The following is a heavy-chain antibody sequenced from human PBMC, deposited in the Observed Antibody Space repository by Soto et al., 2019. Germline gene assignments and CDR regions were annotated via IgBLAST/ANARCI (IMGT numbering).Heavy chain of an antibody. CDR1: GFTFSSYA. D-gene: IGHD3-10*01. CDR2: ISGSGGST. CDR3: AKVRGYGLSYLCYHYGIYV. J-gene: IGHJ6*01. V-gene: IGHV3-23*01. Sequence: GGSLRLSCAASGFTFSSYAMSWVRQAPGKGLEWVSAISGSGGSTYYADSVKGRFTISRDNYKNTLYLQMNSLRDEDTAVYYSAKVRGYGLSYLCYHYGIYVCGRGSRGTVCS.